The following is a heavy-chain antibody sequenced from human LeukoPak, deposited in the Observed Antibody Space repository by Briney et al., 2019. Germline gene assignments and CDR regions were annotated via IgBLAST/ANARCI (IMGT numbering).Heavy chain of an antibody. V-gene: IGHV3-7*01. D-gene: IGHD2-2*03. CDR1: GFIFSNYW. J-gene: IGHJ5*01. Sequence: TGGSLRLSCAASGFIFSNYWMSWVRQAPGNGMEWVANIKQDGSEIHYVDSLKGRFTLSRDNAKNSVYLQMSSLRVEDTAIYHCARIGYSSSSFDFWGQGTVVTVSS. CDR3: ARIGYSSSSFDF. CDR2: IKQDGSEI.